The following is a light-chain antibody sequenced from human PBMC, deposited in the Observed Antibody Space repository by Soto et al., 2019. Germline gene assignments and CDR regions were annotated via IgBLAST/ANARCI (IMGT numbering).Light chain of an antibody. CDR3: SSFIDTGTVM. V-gene: IGLV2-14*03. CDR1: SSDVGAYHS. J-gene: IGLJ3*02. Sequence: QSALTQPASVSGSPGQSFTISCTGTSSDVGAYHSVSWYQQHPGKAPKLIIFDVSNRPSGVSNRFSGSKSGNTASLTISGLQAEDEADYYCSSFIDTGTVMFGGGTKLTVL. CDR2: DVS.